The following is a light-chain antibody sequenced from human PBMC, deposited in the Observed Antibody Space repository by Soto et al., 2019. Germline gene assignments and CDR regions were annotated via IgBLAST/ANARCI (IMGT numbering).Light chain of an antibody. CDR3: QQYHIWPSWT. J-gene: IGKJ1*01. CDR2: GAS. Sequence: EIVLTQPPGTLSLSPGETATLSCRAIQSVSSSFLAWYQQKPGQAPRLLIYGASTRATDIPARFSGSGSGTDFTLTISSLQSEDFAVYFCQQYHIWPSWTFGQGTKVDIK. V-gene: IGKV3-15*01. CDR1: QSVSSS.